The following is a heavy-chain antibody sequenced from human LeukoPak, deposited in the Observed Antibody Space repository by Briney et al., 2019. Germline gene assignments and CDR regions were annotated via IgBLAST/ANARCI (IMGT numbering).Heavy chain of an antibody. V-gene: IGHV3-48*01. CDR3: ARTSSGYYSDSEYFQH. Sequence: GGSLRLSCAASGFTLSSYWMSWVRPAPGKGLGWVSYISSSSSTIYYADTVKGRFTISRDNAKNSLYLQMNSLRAEDTAVYYCARTSSGYYSDSEYFQHWGQGTLVTVSS. CDR1: GFTLSSYW. CDR2: ISSSSSTI. J-gene: IGHJ1*01. D-gene: IGHD3-22*01.